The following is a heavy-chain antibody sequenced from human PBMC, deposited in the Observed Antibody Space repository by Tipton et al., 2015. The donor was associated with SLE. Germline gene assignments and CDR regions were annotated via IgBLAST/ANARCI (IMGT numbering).Heavy chain of an antibody. V-gene: IGHV1-8*01. CDR1: GYTFTSYD. CDR2: MNPNSGNT. Sequence: LVQSGASVKVSCKASGYTFTSYDINWVRQATGQGLEWMGWMNPNSGNTGYAQKFQGRVTMTRNTSISTAYMELSSLRSEDTAVYYCARGPGAARKGFDIWGQGTMVTVSS. D-gene: IGHD6-6*01. J-gene: IGHJ3*02. CDR3: ARGPGAARKGFDI.